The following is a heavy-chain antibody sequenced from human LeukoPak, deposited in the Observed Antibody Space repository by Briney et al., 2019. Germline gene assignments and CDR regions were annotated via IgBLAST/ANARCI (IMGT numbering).Heavy chain of an antibody. Sequence: PSETLSLTCAVYGGSFSGYYWSWIRQPPGKGLEWIGEINHSGSTNYNPSLKSRVTISVDTSKNQFSLKLSSVTAADTAVYYCARDPGYYGSGSCYFDYWGQGTLVTVSS. CDR3: ARDPGYYGSGSCYFDY. J-gene: IGHJ4*02. V-gene: IGHV4-34*01. CDR2: INHSGST. D-gene: IGHD3-10*01. CDR1: GGSFSGYY.